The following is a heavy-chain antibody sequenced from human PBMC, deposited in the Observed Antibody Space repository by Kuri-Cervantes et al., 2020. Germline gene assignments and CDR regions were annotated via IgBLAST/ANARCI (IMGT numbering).Heavy chain of an antibody. CDR3: ARDYGSNFFDY. CDR2: IWYDGSNK. V-gene: IGHV3-33*01. Sequence: GESLKISCAASGFTFSSYGMHWVRQAPGKGLEWVAVIWYDGSNKYYADSVKGRFTISRDNSKNTLYLQVNSLRAEDTAVYYCARDYGSNFFDYWGQGTLVTVSS. J-gene: IGHJ4*02. D-gene: IGHD4-23*01. CDR1: GFTFSSYG.